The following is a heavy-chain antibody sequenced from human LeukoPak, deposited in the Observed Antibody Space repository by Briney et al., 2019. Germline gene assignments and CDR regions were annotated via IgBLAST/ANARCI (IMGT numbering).Heavy chain of an antibody. D-gene: IGHD1-7*01. CDR2: IKQDGSEK. CDR1: GFTFSSYG. Sequence: GGSLRLSCPASGFTFSSYGMSWVRQAPGKGLARVANIKQDGSEKHYVDSVKGRFTISRDNAKDSLYLQMNSLRAEDTAVYYCATAAYNWNYYFDYWGQGTLVSVSS. CDR3: ATAAYNWNYYFDY. J-gene: IGHJ4*02. V-gene: IGHV3-7*01.